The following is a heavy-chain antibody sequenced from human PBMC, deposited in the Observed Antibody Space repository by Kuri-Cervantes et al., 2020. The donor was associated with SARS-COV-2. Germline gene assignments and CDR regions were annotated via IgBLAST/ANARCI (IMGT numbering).Heavy chain of an antibody. D-gene: IGHD6-13*01. V-gene: IGHV3-23*01. Sequence: GGSLRLSCAASGFTFSSYAMSWVRQAPGKGLEWVSAISGSGGSTYYADSVKGRFTISRDNPKNTLYLQMNSLRAEDTAVYYCAKNRREKGVYGSCYYYGMDVWGQGTTVTVSS. J-gene: IGHJ6*02. CDR3: AKNRREKGVYGSCYYYGMDV. CDR2: ISGSGGST. CDR1: GFTFSSYA.